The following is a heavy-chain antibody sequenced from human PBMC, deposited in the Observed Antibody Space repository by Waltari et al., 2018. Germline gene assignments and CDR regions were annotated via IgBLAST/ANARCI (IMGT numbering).Heavy chain of an antibody. CDR2: ISTSTKYI. V-gene: IGHV3-21*01. CDR1: GFTFSSYS. CDR3: APTAVTYDY. J-gene: IGHJ4*02. D-gene: IGHD4-17*01. Sequence: EVQLVDSGGGLVKPGGSLRVSCAGPGFTFSSYSLNWVRQAPGKGLEWVSCISTSTKYIRYADAVKGRFTISRDNAKNSLYLQMNNLRAEDTAVYYCAPTAVTYDYWGQGILVTVSS.